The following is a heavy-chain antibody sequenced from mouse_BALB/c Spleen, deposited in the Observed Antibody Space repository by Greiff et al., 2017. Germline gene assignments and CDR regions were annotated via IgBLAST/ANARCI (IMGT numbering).Heavy chain of an antibody. CDR1: GFNIKDYY. Sequence: VQLQQSGAELVRSGASVKLSCTASGFNIKDYYMHWVKQRPEQGLEWIGWIDPENGDTEYAPKFQGKATMTADTSSNTAYLQRSSLTSEDTAVYYCILAWFAYWGQGTLVTVSA. CDR2: IDPENGDT. V-gene: IGHV14-4*02. CDR3: ILAWFAY. J-gene: IGHJ3*01.